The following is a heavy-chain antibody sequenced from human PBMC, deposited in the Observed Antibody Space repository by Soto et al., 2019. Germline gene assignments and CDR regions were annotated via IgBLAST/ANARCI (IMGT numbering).Heavy chain of an antibody. J-gene: IGHJ6*02. CDR2: ISYDGSNK. Sequence: QVQLVESGGGVVQPGRSLRLSCAASGFTFSSYGMHWVRQAPGKGLEWVAVISYDGSNKYYADSVKGRFTISRDNSKNTLQLQMNSLRAENTAVYYCTKVAAAGKNYYYYGMDVWGQGTTVTVSS. CDR3: TKVAAAGKNYYYYGMDV. D-gene: IGHD6-13*01. CDR1: GFTFSSYG. V-gene: IGHV3-30*18.